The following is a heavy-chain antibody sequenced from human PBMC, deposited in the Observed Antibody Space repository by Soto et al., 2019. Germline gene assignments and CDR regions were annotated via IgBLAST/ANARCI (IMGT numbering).Heavy chain of an antibody. CDR3: ARGPPYYGSDY. J-gene: IGHJ4*02. Sequence: QVQLQESGPGLVKPSETLSLTCSVSGGSITSYYWSWIRQPPGKGLEWIGYVYYIGTTNYNPSLKSRVTISVDTSKNQFSLKLSSVTAADTALYYCARGPPYYGSDYWGQGTLVTVSS. V-gene: IGHV4-59*01. CDR1: GGSITSYY. D-gene: IGHD3-10*01. CDR2: VYYIGTT.